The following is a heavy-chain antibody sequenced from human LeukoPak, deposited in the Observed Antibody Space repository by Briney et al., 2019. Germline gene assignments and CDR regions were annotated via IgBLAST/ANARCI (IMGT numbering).Heavy chain of an antibody. D-gene: IGHD4-17*01. V-gene: IGHV3-9*01. J-gene: IGHJ4*02. CDR2: ISWNSGSI. CDR3: AKDIDYGDYIFDY. Sequence: PGRSLRLSCAASGFTFDDYAMHWVRQAPGKGLEWVSGISWNSGSIGYADSVKGRFTISRDNAKNSLYLQMNSLRAEDTALYYCAKDIDYGDYIFDYWGQGTLVTVSS. CDR1: GFTFDDYA.